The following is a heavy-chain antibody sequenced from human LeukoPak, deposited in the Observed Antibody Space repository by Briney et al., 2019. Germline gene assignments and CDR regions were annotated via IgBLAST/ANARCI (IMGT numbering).Heavy chain of an antibody. CDR2: INPNSGGT. Sequence: ASVKVSCKASGYTFTGYYMHWVRQAPGQGLEWMGWINPNSGGTNYAQKFQGRVTMTRDTSISTAYMELSRLRSDDTAVYYCARVYYYGSGSGMDYYYYGMDVWGQGTTVTVPS. CDR3: ARVYYYGSGSGMDYYYYGMDV. D-gene: IGHD3-10*01. CDR1: GYTFTGYY. J-gene: IGHJ6*02. V-gene: IGHV1-2*02.